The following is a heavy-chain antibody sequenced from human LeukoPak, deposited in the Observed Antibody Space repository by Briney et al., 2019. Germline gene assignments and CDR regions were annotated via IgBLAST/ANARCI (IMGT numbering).Heavy chain of an antibody. CDR2: INQSGGT. J-gene: IGHJ4*02. Sequence: SETLSLTCAVYGGSFSGYYWSWIRQPPGKGLEWIGEINQSGGTNHNPSLKSRVTIPVDTSKNQFSLKLSSVTAADTAVYYCARLGSYKGIDYWGQGTLVTVSS. V-gene: IGHV4-34*01. D-gene: IGHD3-10*01. CDR3: ARLGSYKGIDY. CDR1: GGSFSGYY.